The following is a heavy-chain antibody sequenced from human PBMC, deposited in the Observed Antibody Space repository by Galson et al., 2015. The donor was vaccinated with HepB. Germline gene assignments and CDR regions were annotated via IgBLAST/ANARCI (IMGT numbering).Heavy chain of an antibody. J-gene: IGHJ5*02. CDR3: ARDRGFGELLYDH. CDR2: IAVYNSDT. Sequence: SVKVSCKASGGTFSSYTISWVRQAPGQGLEWMGWIAVYNSDTDTAQSFQDRFTMTIDTSTSTAYMELRRLRSDDTAVYYCARDRGFGELLYDHWGQGTLVTVSS. D-gene: IGHD3-10*01. CDR1: GGTFSSYT. V-gene: IGHV1-18*01.